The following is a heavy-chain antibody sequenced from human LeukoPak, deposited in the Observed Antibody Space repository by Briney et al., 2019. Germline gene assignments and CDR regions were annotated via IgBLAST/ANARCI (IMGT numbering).Heavy chain of an antibody. CDR3: ARDEFEITPPSSYFDY. CDR2: IKEDGSEK. D-gene: IGHD3-16*01. J-gene: IGHJ4*02. CDR1: GFTFNSYW. Sequence: GGSLRLSCAASGFTFNSYWMSWVRQAPGKGLEWVANIKEDGSEKYYVDSVKGRFTISRDNAKNSLYLQMNSLRAENTAVYYCARDEFEITPPSSYFDYWGQETLVTVSS. V-gene: IGHV3-7*01.